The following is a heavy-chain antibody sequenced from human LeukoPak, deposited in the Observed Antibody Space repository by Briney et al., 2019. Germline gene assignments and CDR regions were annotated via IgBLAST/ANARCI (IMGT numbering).Heavy chain of an antibody. Sequence: SVKVSCKASGGTFNNFAISWVRQAPGQGLEWVGGIIPMSGTANYAQKFQGRATITADESTSTAYMELSSLRSEDTAIYYCASPVKYYDTWSGYPPFDYWGQGTLVTVSS. CDR3: ASPVKYYDTWSGYPPFDY. CDR2: IIPMSGTA. D-gene: IGHD3-3*01. V-gene: IGHV1-69*13. J-gene: IGHJ4*02. CDR1: GGTFNNFA.